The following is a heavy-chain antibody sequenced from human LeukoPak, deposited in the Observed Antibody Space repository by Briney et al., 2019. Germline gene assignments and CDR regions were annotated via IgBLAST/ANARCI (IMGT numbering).Heavy chain of an antibody. D-gene: IGHD4-23*01. V-gene: IGHV5-51*01. Sequence: GESLKISCKASGYSFTTYWIGWVRQMPRKGLEWMGIIFPVDSDTRYSPSFQGQVTISADKSISTAYLQWSSLKASDTAMYYCASRVVTPDAFDIWGLGTVVTVSS. CDR3: ASRVVTPDAFDI. J-gene: IGHJ3*02. CDR2: IFPVDSDT. CDR1: GYSFTTYW.